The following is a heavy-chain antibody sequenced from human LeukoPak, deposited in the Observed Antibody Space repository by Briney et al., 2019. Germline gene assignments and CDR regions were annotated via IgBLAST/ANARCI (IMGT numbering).Heavy chain of an antibody. CDR2: ITGSGTYI. CDR1: GFTFSRSS. J-gene: IGHJ4*02. Sequence: GGSLRLSCAASGFTFSRSSMSWVRQAPGKGPEWVSSITGSGTYIYYADSVKGRFTISRDNAKNSLYLQMNSLRAEDTAVYYCARSEAVAGGGGHDYWGQGTLVTVSS. CDR3: ARSEAVAGGGGHDY. D-gene: IGHD6-19*01. V-gene: IGHV3-21*01.